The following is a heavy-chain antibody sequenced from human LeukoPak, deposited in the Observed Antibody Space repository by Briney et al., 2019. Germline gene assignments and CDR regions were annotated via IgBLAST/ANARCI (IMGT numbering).Heavy chain of an antibody. V-gene: IGHV3-53*04. CDR1: GFTVSSNY. Sequence: GGSLRLSCAASGFTVSSNYMSWVRQAPGKGLEWVSVIYSGGSTYYADSVKGRFTISGHNSKNTLYLQMNSLRAEDTAVYYCARDPPAPYGSPSWGQGTLVTVSS. CDR2: IYSGGST. J-gene: IGHJ5*02. CDR3: ARDPPAPYGSPS. D-gene: IGHD3-16*01.